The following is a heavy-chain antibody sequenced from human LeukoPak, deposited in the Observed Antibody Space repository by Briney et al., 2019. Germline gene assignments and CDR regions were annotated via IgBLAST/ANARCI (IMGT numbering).Heavy chain of an antibody. CDR3: ARVTRYSGSYGTSPLGY. CDR2: MNPNSGNT. J-gene: IGHJ4*02. Sequence: ASVKVSCKASGYTFTSYDINWVRQATGQGLEWMGWMNPNSGNTGYAQKFQGRVTMTRNTSISTAYMELSSLRSEDTAVYYCARVTRYSGSYGTSPLGYWGQGTLVTVSS. CDR1: GYTFTSYD. V-gene: IGHV1-8*01. D-gene: IGHD1-26*01.